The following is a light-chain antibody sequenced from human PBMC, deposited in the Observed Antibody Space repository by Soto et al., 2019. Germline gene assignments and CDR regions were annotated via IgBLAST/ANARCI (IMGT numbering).Light chain of an antibody. CDR3: QQRSNWPPG. CDR2: DAS. CDR1: QSVSSY. J-gene: IGKJ5*01. Sequence: EIVLTQSPGTVSLSPGERATLSCRASQSVSSYLAWYQQKPGQAPGLLIYDASNRATGIPARFSGSGSGTDFTLTISSLEPEEFAVYYCQQRSNWPPGFGQGTRLEIK. V-gene: IGKV3-11*01.